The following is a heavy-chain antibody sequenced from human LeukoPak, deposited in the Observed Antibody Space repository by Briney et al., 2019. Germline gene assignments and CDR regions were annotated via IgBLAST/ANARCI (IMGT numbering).Heavy chain of an antibody. Sequence: PSETLSLTCTVSGGSISSYYWSWIRQPPGKGLEWIGYIYYSGSTNYNPSLKSRVTISVDTSKNQFSLKLSSVTAADTAVYYCARDGNGDPWGTRQELEYFQHWGQGTLVTVSS. V-gene: IGHV4-59*01. D-gene: IGHD4-17*01. CDR3: ARDGNGDPWGTRQELEYFQH. CDR2: IYYSGST. J-gene: IGHJ1*01. CDR1: GGSISSYY.